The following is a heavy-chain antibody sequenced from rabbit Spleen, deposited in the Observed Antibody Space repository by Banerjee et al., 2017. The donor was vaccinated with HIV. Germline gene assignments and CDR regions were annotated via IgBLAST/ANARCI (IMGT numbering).Heavy chain of an antibody. CDR3: ARTTYATDNANYLYL. CDR1: GFDLSSYYY. Sequence: QEQLVESGGDLVQPGASLTLSCKASGFDLSSYYYMCWARQAPGKGLELIACIYAGSSGSTWYASWANGRFTISKTSSTTVTLQMTSLTAADTATYFCARTTYATDNANYLYLWGQGTLVTVS. CDR2: IYAGSSGST. D-gene: IGHD6-1*01. J-gene: IGHJ4*01. V-gene: IGHV1S45*01.